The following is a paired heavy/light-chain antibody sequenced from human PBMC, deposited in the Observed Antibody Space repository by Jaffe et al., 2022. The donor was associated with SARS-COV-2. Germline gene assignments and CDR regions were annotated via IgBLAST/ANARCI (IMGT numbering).Heavy chain of an antibody. CDR1: GVTFSDAW. J-gene: IGHJ6*02. CDR2: IKSKADGGTA. D-gene: IGHD2-21*01. Sequence: EVQLVESGGGLVKPGGSLRLSCEDSGVTFSDAWMSWVRQAPGKGLEWVGRIKSKADGGTADYAAPVKGRFTISRDDSRNTLYLQMNSLKTEDTAVYYCTRIDYYSYYGMDVWGQGTTVTVSS. V-gene: IGHV3-15*01. CDR3: TRIDYYSYYGMDV.
Light chain of an antibody. CDR2: AAS. J-gene: IGKJ2*01. CDR1: QSISSY. V-gene: IGKV1-39*01. CDR3: QQSYSTPYT. Sequence: DIQMTQSPSSLSASVADRVTITCRASQSISSYLSWYQQKPGKAPKLLIYAASTLQSGVPSRFSGSGSGTDFTLTISSLQPEDFATYYCQQSYSTPYTFGQGTKLEIK.